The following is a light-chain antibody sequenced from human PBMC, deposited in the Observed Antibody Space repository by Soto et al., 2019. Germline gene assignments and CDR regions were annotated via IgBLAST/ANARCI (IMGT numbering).Light chain of an antibody. Sequence: EIVLTQSPATLSLSPGDRATISCRASQSVSSYLAWYPQKPGQAPRLLIYDASNRATGIPARFSGSGSGTDFTLTISSLEPEDFAVYYCQQRSNWPPITVGQGTRLEIK. CDR3: QQRSNWPPIT. J-gene: IGKJ5*01. V-gene: IGKV3-11*01. CDR2: DAS. CDR1: QSVSSY.